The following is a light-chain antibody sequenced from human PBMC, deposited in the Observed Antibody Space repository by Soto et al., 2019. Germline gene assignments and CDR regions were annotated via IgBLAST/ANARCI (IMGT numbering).Light chain of an antibody. CDR3: QQADSFPVT. CDR1: QGVSGW. J-gene: IGKJ4*01. Sequence: DIQLTQSPSSVSASVGDRVTITCRASQGVSGWLAWYQQKPGQAPKLLIYAASSLQSGVPSRFSGSGSGTDFTLTIRSLQPDDFATYFCQQADSFPVTFGGGTKVEIK. CDR2: AAS. V-gene: IGKV1-12*01.